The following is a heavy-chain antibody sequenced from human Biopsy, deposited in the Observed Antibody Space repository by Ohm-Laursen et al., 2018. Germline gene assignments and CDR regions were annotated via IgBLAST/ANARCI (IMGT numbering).Heavy chain of an antibody. CDR2: IFYSANT. D-gene: IGHD5-12*01. J-gene: IGHJ4*02. CDR1: GVSINGGRYY. CDR3: ARLGSGDYFPTFFDF. Sequence: TLSLTCTVSGVSINGGRYYWNWIRHHPGKGLEWIGNIFYSANTYYNQSLKSRVTISVDTSKNQFSLKLSSVTAADTAVYYCARLGSGDYFPTFFDFWGQGALVTVSS. V-gene: IGHV4-31*03.